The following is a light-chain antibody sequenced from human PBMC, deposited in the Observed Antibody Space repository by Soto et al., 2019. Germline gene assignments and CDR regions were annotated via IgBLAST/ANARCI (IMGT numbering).Light chain of an antibody. CDR3: QQSSTYTPRT. CDR2: APS. Sequence: DIQMTQSPSTLSASVVDRVTITCRASQGISSYLAWYQQKPGKAPKLLISAPSTLHSGAPSRFRGSGSGTEFTLTIRSLQPEDFATYYCQQSSTYTPRTFGQWTKV. J-gene: IGKJ1*01. CDR1: QGISSY. V-gene: IGKV1-9*01.